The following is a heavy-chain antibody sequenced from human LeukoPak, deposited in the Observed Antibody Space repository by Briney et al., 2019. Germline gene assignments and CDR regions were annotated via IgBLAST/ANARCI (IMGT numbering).Heavy chain of an antibody. V-gene: IGHV4-39*01. D-gene: IGHD3-22*01. CDR3: ATQDSSHY. J-gene: IGHJ4*02. Sequence: SETLSLTCTVSGDSVSSTNYYWGWIRQPPGRGLEWIASIRYSESAYYSPSLKSRATISVDTSENQFSLRLRSLTATDTAVYYCATQDSSHYWGQGTLVNVSS. CDR1: GDSVSSTNYY. CDR2: IRYSESA.